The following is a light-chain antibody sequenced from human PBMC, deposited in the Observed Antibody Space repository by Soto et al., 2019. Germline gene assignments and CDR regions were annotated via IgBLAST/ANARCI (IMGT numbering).Light chain of an antibody. CDR1: ESLVHTDGNTY. Sequence: DVVLTQTPLSSPVTLGQPASFSCRSSESLVHTDGNTYLNWLQQRPGQPPRLLIYNVAYRFSGVPDRFSGSGAGTDFTLKISRVEPDDVGTYYCMQATKYPPYTFGQGTKLEIE. V-gene: IGKV2-24*01. CDR3: MQATKYPPYT. J-gene: IGKJ2*01. CDR2: NVA.